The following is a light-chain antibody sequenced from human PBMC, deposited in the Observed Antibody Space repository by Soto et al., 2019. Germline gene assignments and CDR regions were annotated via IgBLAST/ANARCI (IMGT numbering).Light chain of an antibody. Sequence: VLTQSPLSLPVTPGEPASISCRSSQSLLNSNGYNYLDWYLQKPGQSPQVLIYLGSNRASGVPDRFSGSGSGTDFTFTINSMQPEDIATYYCQQYDNLPLTFGGGTKVEFK. V-gene: IGKV2-28*01. CDR1: QSLLNSNGYNY. CDR2: LGS. J-gene: IGKJ4*01. CDR3: QQYDNLPLT.